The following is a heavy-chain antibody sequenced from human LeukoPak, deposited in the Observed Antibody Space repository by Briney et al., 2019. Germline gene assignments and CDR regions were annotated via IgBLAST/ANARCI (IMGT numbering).Heavy chain of an antibody. CDR2: IKQDGSKK. V-gene: IGHV3-7*04. D-gene: IGHD5-24*01. CDR3: TRVGYIDEGIDY. CDR1: GFPSSSYW. Sequence: GGSLRLSCVASGFPSSSYWMTWVRQAPGKGLEWVANIKQDGSKKSYVDSVKGRFTISRDNAKNSLNLQMNSLRAEDTAIYYCTRVGYIDEGIDYWGQGTLVTVSS. J-gene: IGHJ4*02.